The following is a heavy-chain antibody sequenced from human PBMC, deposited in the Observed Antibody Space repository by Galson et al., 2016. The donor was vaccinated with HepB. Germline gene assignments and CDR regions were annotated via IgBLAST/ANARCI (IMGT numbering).Heavy chain of an antibody. V-gene: IGHV3-23*01. CDR1: GFTFSSYA. CDR2: ISGSGGTT. CDR3: AKGQGLIDY. Sequence: SLRLSCAASGFTFSSYAMSWVRQAPGKGLEWVSVISGSGGTTYYADSAKGRFTISRDNSKSTLYLQMNSLRVEDTALYYCAKGQGLIDYWGQGTLVTVSS. J-gene: IGHJ4*02.